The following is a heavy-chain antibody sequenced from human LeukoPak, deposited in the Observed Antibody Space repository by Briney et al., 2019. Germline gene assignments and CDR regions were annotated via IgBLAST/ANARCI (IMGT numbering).Heavy chain of an antibody. CDR1: GFTFSSYC. CDR3: ARDVIYCSGGSCDNWFDP. D-gene: IGHD2-15*01. CDR2: ISSSSSYI. V-gene: IGHV3-21*01. Sequence: GGSLRLSCAASGFTFSSYCMTWVRRAPGKGLEWVSSISSSSSYIYYADSVKGRFTISRDNAKNSLYLQMNSLRAEDTAVYYCARDVIYCSGGSCDNWFDPWGQGTLVTVSS. J-gene: IGHJ5*02.